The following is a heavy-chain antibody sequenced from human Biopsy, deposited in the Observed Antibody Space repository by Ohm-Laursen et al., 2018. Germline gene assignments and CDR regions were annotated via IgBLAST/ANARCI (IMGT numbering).Heavy chain of an antibody. J-gene: IGHJ6*02. CDR1: GESFTGYY. CDR3: VRGVDYYDPYHYYALDV. CDR2: INHSGRP. D-gene: IGHD3-22*01. Sequence: TLSLTCAVYGESFTGYYWSWIRQTPGKGLEWIGEINHSGRPNYNPSLKSRVTISVDTSKNQFSLKVRSVTAADTAVYYCVRGVDYYDPYHYYALDVWGQGTTVTVSS. V-gene: IGHV4-34*01.